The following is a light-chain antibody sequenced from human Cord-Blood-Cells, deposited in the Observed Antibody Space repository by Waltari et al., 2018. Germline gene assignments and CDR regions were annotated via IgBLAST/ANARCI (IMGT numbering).Light chain of an antibody. J-gene: IGKJ1*01. CDR3: QQYYSTPGT. Sequence: EIVMTQSPDSLAVAPGERATINCKSSQSVLYSSNNKNYLAWYQQKPGQPPKLLIYWASTRESGVPDRFSGSGSGTDFTLTISSLQAEDVAVYYCQQYYSTPGTFGQGTKVEIK. V-gene: IGKV4-1*01. CDR1: QSVLYSSNNKNY. CDR2: WAS.